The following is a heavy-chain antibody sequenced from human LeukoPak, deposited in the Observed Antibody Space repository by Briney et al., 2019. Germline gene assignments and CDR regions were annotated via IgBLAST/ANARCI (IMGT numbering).Heavy chain of an antibody. V-gene: IGHV1-69*13. CDR2: IIANLGTP. CDR3: ARLVNWGPLGDY. Sequence: ASVKVSCKASGGSFSSNTLSWVRQAPGQGLEWMGGIIANLGTPNYAQKFQGRVTVTADESTSTGYLELDSLRSDDTAVHYCARLVNWGPLGDYWGQGTLVTVSS. J-gene: IGHJ4*02. D-gene: IGHD3-16*01. CDR1: GGSFSSNT.